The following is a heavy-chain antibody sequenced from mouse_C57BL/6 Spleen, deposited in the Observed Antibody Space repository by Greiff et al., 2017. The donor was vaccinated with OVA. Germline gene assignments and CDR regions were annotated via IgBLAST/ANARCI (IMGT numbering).Heavy chain of an antibody. J-gene: IGHJ4*01. CDR1: GYAFSSSW. CDR2: IYPGDGAT. V-gene: IGHV1-82*01. Sequence: QVQLQQSGPELVKPGASVKISCKASGYAFSSSWMNWVKQRPGKGLEWIGRIYPGDGATNYTGKFKGKATLTADKSSSTAYMQLSSLTSEDSAVYFCARSKMDYWGQGTSVTVSS. CDR3: ARSKMDY.